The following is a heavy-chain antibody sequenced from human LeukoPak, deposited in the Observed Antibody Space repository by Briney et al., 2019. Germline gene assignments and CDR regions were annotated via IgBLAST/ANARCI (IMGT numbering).Heavy chain of an antibody. CDR2: ISGGGGST. CDR1: GFTFSSYG. J-gene: IGHJ4*02. D-gene: IGHD6-13*01. CDR3: AKRVPAAAGTRFDY. V-gene: IGHV3-23*01. Sequence: GGSLRLSCAASGFTFSSYGMHWVRQAPGKGLEWVSAISGGGGSTYYADSVKGRFTISRDNSKNTLYLQMNSLRAEDTAIYYCAKRVPAAAGTRFDYWGQGTLVTVPS.